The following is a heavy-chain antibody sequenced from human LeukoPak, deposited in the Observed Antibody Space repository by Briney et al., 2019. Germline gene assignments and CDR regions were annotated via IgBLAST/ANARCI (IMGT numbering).Heavy chain of an antibody. D-gene: IGHD2-21*01. J-gene: IGHJ3*02. V-gene: IGHV4-61*01. CDR1: GGSVGSGSYY. CDR3: ARKNPAYCGGDCYSYAFDI. CDR2: IYYSGST. Sequence: SETLSLTCTVSGGSVGSGSYYWSWIRQPPGKGLEWIGYIYYSGSTNYNPSLKSRVTISVDTSKNQFSLKLSSVTAADTAVYYCARKNPAYCGGDCYSYAFDIWGQGTMVTVSS.